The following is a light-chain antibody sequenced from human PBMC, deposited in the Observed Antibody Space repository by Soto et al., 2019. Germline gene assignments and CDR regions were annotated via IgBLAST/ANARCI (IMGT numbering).Light chain of an antibody. CDR2: SNT. J-gene: IGLJ2*01. Sequence: QAVVTQPPSASGTPGQRVTISCSGSSSNIGINPVNWYQQFPGTAPKLLIYSNTQRPSGVPDRFSGSKSGTSASLAISGLQSEDEAHYYCASWGDSLNGVLFGGGTKLTVL. CDR3: ASWGDSLNGVL. CDR1: SSNIGINP. V-gene: IGLV1-44*01.